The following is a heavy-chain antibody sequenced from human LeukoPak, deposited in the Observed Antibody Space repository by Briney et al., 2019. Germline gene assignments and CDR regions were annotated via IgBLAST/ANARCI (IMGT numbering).Heavy chain of an antibody. CDR3: ARLRLRYFDWTNRNDY. D-gene: IGHD3-9*01. CDR1: GGSISSGDYY. CDR2: IYYSGST. J-gene: IGHJ4*02. V-gene: IGHV4-30-4*08. Sequence: SQTLSLTCTVSGGSISSGDYYWSWIRQPPGKGLEWIGYIYYSGSTYYNPPLKSRVTISVDTSKNQFSLKLSSVTAADTAVYYCARLRLRYFDWTNRNDYWGQGTLVTASS.